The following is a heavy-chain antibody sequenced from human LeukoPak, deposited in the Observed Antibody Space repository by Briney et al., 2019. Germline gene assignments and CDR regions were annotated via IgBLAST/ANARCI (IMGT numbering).Heavy chain of an antibody. D-gene: IGHD1-26*01. CDR1: GGSISSYY. J-gene: IGHJ5*02. CDR3: AKDGSGSYFNWFDP. V-gene: IGHV4-59*01. Sequence: SETLSLTCTVSGGSISSYYWSWIRQPPGKGPEWIGYIYNSGSTNYNPSLKSRVTISVDTSKNQFSLKLSSVTAADTAVYYCAKDGSGSYFNWFDPWGQGTLVTVSS. CDR2: IYNSGST.